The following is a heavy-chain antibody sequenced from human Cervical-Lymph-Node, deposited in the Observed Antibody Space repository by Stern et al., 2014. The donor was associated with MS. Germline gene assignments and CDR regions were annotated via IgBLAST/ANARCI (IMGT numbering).Heavy chain of an antibody. V-gene: IGHV1-69*06. Sequence: QVQLVQSGAEVKKPGSSVKVSCKASGGTFSNFAMNWVRQAPGQGLVWMGGIIPMFGTTNQTQDFQGRVTFTADKSTKTAFMELSSLSSGDTAVYYCVLQTLGATYWGQGTLVIVSS. CDR2: IIPMFGTT. CDR3: VLQTLGATY. J-gene: IGHJ4*02. D-gene: IGHD3-3*01. CDR1: GGTFSNFA.